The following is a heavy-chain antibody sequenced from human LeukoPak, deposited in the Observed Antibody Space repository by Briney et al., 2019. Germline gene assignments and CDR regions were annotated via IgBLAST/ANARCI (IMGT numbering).Heavy chain of an antibody. V-gene: IGHV4-59*08. CDR3: ARSRSSSAEYFQH. J-gene: IGHJ1*01. D-gene: IGHD6-6*01. Sequence: SETLSLTCTVSGGSISSYYWSWIRQPPGKGLEWIGYIYYSGSTNYNPSPKSRVTISVDTSKNQFSLKLSSVTAADTAVYYCARSRSSSAEYFQHWGQGTLVTVSS. CDR2: IYYSGST. CDR1: GGSISSYY.